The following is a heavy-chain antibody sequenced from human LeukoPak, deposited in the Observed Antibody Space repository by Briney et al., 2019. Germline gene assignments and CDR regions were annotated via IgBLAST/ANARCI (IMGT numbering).Heavy chain of an antibody. CDR1: GYTFTSYD. J-gene: IGHJ4*02. V-gene: IGHV1-8*02. Sequence: GASVKLSCKASGYTFTSYDFNWVRQATGQGLEWVGWVNPNDGDTSYAQKFQGRVTMNRNTSISTAYMEVSSLRSEDTAVYFCARVGSGAYVDYWGQGTLVTVSS. CDR2: VNPNDGDT. CDR3: ARVGSGAYVDY. D-gene: IGHD3-10*01.